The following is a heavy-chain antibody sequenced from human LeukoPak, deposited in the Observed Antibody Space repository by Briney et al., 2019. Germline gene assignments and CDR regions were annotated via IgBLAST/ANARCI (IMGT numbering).Heavy chain of an antibody. Sequence: PSETLSLTCTVSGGSISSYYWFWIRQPPGKGLEWIGYIYYSGSTNYNPSLKSRVTISVDTSKNQFSLKLSSVTAADTAVYYCARHVTRGHSDAFDIWGQGTMVTVSS. D-gene: IGHD1-1*01. CDR3: ARHVTRGHSDAFDI. V-gene: IGHV4-59*08. CDR1: GGSISSYY. J-gene: IGHJ3*02. CDR2: IYYSGST.